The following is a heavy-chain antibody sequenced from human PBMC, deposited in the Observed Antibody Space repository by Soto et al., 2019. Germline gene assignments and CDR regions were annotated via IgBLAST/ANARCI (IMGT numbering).Heavy chain of an antibody. CDR3: ARDRGRYDFWSGYPADWFDP. J-gene: IGHJ5*02. V-gene: IGHV1-2*04. D-gene: IGHD3-3*01. CDR1: GYTFTGYY. Sequence: ASVKVSCKASGYTFTGYYMHWVRQAPGQGLEWMGWINPNSGGTNYAQEFQGWVTMTRDTSISTAYMELSRLRSDDTAVYYCARDRGRYDFWSGYPADWFDPWGQGTLVTVSS. CDR2: INPNSGGT.